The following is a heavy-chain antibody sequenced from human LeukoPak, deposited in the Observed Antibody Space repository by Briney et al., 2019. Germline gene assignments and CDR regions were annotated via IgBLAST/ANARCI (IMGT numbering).Heavy chain of an antibody. V-gene: IGHV1-18*01. CDR1: GYTFSSYG. D-gene: IGHD3-22*01. CDR2: ISAYNGKT. Sequence: GASVKVSCKASGYTFSSYGISWVRQAPGQGLEWMAWISAYNGKTDFARKFRGRVTMTTDTSTSTAYMELRSLRSDDTAIYYCARDRNPYYDGSGYGYCWGQGTLATVSS. J-gene: IGHJ4*02. CDR3: ARDRNPYYDGSGYGYC.